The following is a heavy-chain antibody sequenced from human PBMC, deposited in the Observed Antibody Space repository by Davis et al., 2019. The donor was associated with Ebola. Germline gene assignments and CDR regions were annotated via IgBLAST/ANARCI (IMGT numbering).Heavy chain of an antibody. CDR3: AKGSTLAMGIVDD. CDR2: ISSSSSYI. Sequence: GGSLRLSCAASGFTFSGYWMHWVRQAPGKGLEWVSSISSSSSYIYYADSVKGRFTISRDNAKNSLYLQMNSLRAEDTAVFYCAKGSTLAMGIVDDWGQGTLVTVSS. J-gene: IGHJ4*02. V-gene: IGHV3-21*04. CDR1: GFTFSGYW. D-gene: IGHD2-21*01.